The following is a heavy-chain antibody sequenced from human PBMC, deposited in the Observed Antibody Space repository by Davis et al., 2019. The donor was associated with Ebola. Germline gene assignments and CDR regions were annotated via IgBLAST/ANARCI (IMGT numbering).Heavy chain of an antibody. CDR1: GGSISSYY. Sequence: MPSETLSLTCTVSGGSISSYYWSWIRQPPGKGLEWIGYIYYSGSTNYNPSLKSRVTISVDTSKNQFSLKLNSVTAADTAVYYCASLHASNAFDIWGQGTMVTVSS. CDR3: ASLHASNAFDI. CDR2: IYYSGST. V-gene: IGHV4-59*01. J-gene: IGHJ3*02.